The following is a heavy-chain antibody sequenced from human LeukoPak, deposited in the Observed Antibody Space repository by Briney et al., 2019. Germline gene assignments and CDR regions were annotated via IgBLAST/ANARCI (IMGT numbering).Heavy chain of an antibody. CDR1: GYTYTGYY. V-gene: IGHV1-2*02. D-gene: IGHD3-3*01. J-gene: IGHJ4*02. CDR3: ARDQRSGYLDEFDY. CDR2: INPNSGGR. Sequence: ASVKVSRKASGYTYTGYYMHWVRQAPGQGLEWMGWINPNSGGRNYAQKFQGRVTMTRDTSISTAYMELSRLRSDDTAVYYCARDQRSGYLDEFDYWGQGTLVTVSS.